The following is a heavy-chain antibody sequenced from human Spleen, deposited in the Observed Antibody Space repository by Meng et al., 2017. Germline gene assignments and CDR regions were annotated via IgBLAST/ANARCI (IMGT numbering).Heavy chain of an antibody. CDR3: ARGDIYDTSGYYHGAENYFDY. J-gene: IGHJ4*02. Sequence: ASVKVSCKASGDTFTTFGMHWVRQAPGQTLEWMGWINAASSNRKYSQRFQGRVTITRDTSANTAHMELTSLRSEDTAVYYCARGDIYDTSGYYHGAENYFDYWGQGTLVTVSS. CDR2: INAASSNR. CDR1: GDTFTTFG. D-gene: IGHD3-22*01. V-gene: IGHV1-3*01.